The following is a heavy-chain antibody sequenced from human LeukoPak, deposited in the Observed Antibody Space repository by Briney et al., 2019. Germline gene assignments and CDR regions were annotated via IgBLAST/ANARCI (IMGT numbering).Heavy chain of an antibody. CDR2: IYPGDSDT. V-gene: IGHV5-51*01. J-gene: IGHJ4*02. CDR1: GYSFTTYW. CDR3: ARLDGEYSSSYAFDY. D-gene: IGHD6-6*01. Sequence: GESLKISCKGSGYSFTTYWIGWVRQMPGKGLERMGIIYPGDSDTRYSPSFQGQVTISADKSISTAYLQWSSLKATDAAMYYCARLDGEYSSSYAFDYWGQGTLVTVSS.